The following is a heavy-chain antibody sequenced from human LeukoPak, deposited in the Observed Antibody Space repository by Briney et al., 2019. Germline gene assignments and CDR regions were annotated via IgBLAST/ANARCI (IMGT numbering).Heavy chain of an antibody. CDR1: GGTFSSYA. Sequence: ASVKVSCKASGGTFSSYAISWVRQAPGQGLEWMGGIIPIFGTANYAQKFQGRVTITADESTSTAYMELSSLRSEDTAVYYCAREKGGITIFGVVTYYFDYWGQGTLVTVSS. CDR3: AREKGGITIFGVVTYYFDY. D-gene: IGHD3-3*01. V-gene: IGHV1-69*13. CDR2: IIPIFGTA. J-gene: IGHJ4*02.